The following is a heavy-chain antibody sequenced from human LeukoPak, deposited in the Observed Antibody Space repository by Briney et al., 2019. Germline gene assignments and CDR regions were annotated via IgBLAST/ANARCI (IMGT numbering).Heavy chain of an antibody. Sequence: GGSLRLSCVASGFTFGKYWMSWVRQAPGKGLEWVANIKLDGSEKNYVDSVEGRFTISRDNTKNSLYLQMNSLRAEDTAVFYCARDQYDTWSRRGNFDSWGQGTLVIVSS. V-gene: IGHV3-7*03. CDR3: ARDQYDTWSRRGNFDS. J-gene: IGHJ4*02. D-gene: IGHD3/OR15-3a*01. CDR1: GFTFGKYW. CDR2: IKLDGSEK.